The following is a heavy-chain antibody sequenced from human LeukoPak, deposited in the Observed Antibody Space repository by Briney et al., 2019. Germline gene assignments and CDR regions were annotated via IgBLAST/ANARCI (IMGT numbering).Heavy chain of an antibody. J-gene: IGHJ6*03. CDR1: GGTFSSYA. CDR2: IIPIFGTA. Sequence: SVKVSFKASGGTFSSYAISWVRQAPGQGLEWMGGIIPIFGTANYAQKFQGRVTITTDESTSTAYMELSSLRSEDTAVYYCARGTEMATTHQGPYYYYYYMDVWGKGTMVTVSS. V-gene: IGHV1-69*05. D-gene: IGHD5-24*01. CDR3: ARGTEMATTHQGPYYYYYYMDV.